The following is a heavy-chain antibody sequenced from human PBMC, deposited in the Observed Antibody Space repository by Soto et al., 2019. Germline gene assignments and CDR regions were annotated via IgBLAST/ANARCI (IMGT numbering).Heavy chain of an antibody. CDR1: GFTVSDNY. CDR3: AKSGGYNYGYQETDY. D-gene: IGHD5-18*01. CDR2: IYSGGTT. Sequence: GGSLRLSCAASGFTVSDNYMNWVRQAPGKGLEWVSVIYSGGTTSYADSVKGRFTISRHNSKNTLYLQMNSLRAEDTAVYYCAKSGGYNYGYQETDYWGQGTLVTVSS. V-gene: IGHV3-53*01. J-gene: IGHJ4*02.